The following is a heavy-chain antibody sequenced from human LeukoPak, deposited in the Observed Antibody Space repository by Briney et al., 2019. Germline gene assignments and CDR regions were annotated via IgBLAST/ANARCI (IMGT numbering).Heavy chain of an antibody. V-gene: IGHV1-2*02. CDR1: GYTFTGNP. CDR2: IIPNSGAT. Sequence: ASVKVSCKASGYTFTGNPILWVRQAPGQGLEWMGWIIPNSGATTYAQKFQGRVAMTMDTSISTAFMELSSLRSDDTAVYYCTREDYWGQGTPVTVSS. J-gene: IGHJ4*02. CDR3: TREDY.